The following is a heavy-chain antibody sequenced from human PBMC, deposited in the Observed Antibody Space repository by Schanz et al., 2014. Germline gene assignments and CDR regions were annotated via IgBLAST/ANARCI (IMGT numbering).Heavy chain of an antibody. Sequence: EVHLLESGGGLVPPGGSLRLSCAASGFNFSDYAMCWVRQAPGKGLGWVSAISGSVGSTYYADSVKGRFTISRDNSKNTLYLQMNSLRAEDTAVYYCAKGRFGELSAFDIWGQGTMVTVSS. J-gene: IGHJ3*02. D-gene: IGHD3-10*01. CDR3: AKGRFGELSAFDI. V-gene: IGHV3-23*01. CDR2: ISGSVGST. CDR1: GFNFSDYA.